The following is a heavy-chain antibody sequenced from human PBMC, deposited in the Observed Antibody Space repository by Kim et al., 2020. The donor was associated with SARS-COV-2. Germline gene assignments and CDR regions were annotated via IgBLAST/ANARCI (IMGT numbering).Heavy chain of an antibody. J-gene: IGHJ4*02. CDR3: TSIQYSEGWPLPFFDS. D-gene: IGHD5-12*01. CDR2: IRSKGYGGRT. Sequence: GGSLRLSCTTSGFTFVDYAMSWVRQAPGKGLEWVGIIRSKGYGGRTDYAASVKGRFTISRDDSKSIAYLQMNSLKTEDTAIYYCTSIQYSEGWPLPFFDSWGQGTLVTVSS. V-gene: IGHV3-49*04. CDR1: GFTFVDYA.